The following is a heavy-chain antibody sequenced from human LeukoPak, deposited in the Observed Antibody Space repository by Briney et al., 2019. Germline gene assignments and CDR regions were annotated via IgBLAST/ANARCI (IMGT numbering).Heavy chain of an antibody. D-gene: IGHD2-21*02. V-gene: IGHV3-21*01. CDR1: GFTFSSYS. Sequence: PGGSLRLSCAASGFTFSSYSMNWVRQPPGKGLEWVSSISSSSSSIYYADSVKGRFTISRDNAENSLHLQMNSLRAEDTAVYYCARAIYCGGDRYLYYFDYWGQGILVTVSS. CDR3: ARAIYCGGDRYLYYFDY. J-gene: IGHJ4*02. CDR2: ISSSSSSI.